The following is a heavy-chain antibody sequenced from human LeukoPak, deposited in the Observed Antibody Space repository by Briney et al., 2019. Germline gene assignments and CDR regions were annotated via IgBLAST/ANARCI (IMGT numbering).Heavy chain of an antibody. CDR2: IYHSGST. J-gene: IGHJ4*02. CDR1: GGSISSGGYY. V-gene: IGHV4-30-2*01. CDR3: ARGQFWSGYSI. D-gene: IGHD3-3*02. Sequence: MPSETLSLTCTVSGGSISSGGYYWSWIRQPPGKGLEWIGYIYHSGSTYYNPSLKSRVTISVDRSKNQFSLNLSSVTAADTAVYYCARGQFWSGYSIWGQGTLVTVSS.